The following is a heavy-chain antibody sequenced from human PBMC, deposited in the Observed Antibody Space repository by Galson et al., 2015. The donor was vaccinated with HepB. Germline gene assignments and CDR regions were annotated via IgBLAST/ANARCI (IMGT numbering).Heavy chain of an antibody. CDR3: ARDKDIISWYLFDY. CDR2: ISGSSSRSTI. V-gene: IGHV3-48*04. D-gene: IGHD6-13*01. Sequence: SLRLSCAASGFTFSTYSMNWVRQAPGKGPEWVSYISGSSSRSTIYYADSVKGRFTISRDNAKNSLYLQMNSLRAEDTAVYYCARDKDIISWYLFDYWGQGTLVTVSS. CDR1: GFTFSTYS. J-gene: IGHJ4*02.